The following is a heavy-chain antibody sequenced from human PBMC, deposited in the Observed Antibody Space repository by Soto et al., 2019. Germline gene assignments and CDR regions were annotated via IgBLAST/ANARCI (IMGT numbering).Heavy chain of an antibody. D-gene: IGHD6-19*01. J-gene: IGHJ4*02. V-gene: IGHV3-23*01. Sequence: EVQLLESGGDLVQPGGSLRLSCAASGFTFSIYGMTWVRQAPGKGLEWVSYITGSGGGAYYADSVKGRFTISRDNSKSTLYLQMDSLRDDDRAIYYCARETRVAGRRNYFDYWGQGTLVPVSS. CDR1: GFTFSIYG. CDR2: ITGSGGGA. CDR3: ARETRVAGRRNYFDY.